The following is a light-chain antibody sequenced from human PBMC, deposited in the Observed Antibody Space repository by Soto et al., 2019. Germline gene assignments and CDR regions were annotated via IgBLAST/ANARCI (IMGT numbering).Light chain of an antibody. CDR2: AAS. J-gene: IGKJ2*01. CDR3: QQTHGTPYN. CDR1: QSIDRF. Sequence: DIRMSQSPPSLAASVGDRVTITCRASQSIDRFLNWYQQKQGKAPKLLIFAASSLQDGVRSRFSGSGSGPDFALPITSLQPEDLATYYCQQTHGTPYNFGQGTKLQIK. V-gene: IGKV1-39*01.